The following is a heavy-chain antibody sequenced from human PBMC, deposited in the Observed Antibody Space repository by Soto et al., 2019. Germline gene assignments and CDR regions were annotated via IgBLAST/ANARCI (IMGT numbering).Heavy chain of an antibody. CDR3: ARDQATGPRHYGMDV. Sequence: GASVKVSCKASGYTFTGYYMHWVRQAPGQGLEWMGWINPNSGGTNYAQKFQGWVTMTRDTSISTAYMELSRLRSDDTAVYYCARDQATGPRHYGMDVWGQGTTVTAP. CDR2: INPNSGGT. CDR1: GYTFTGYY. D-gene: IGHD3-9*01. V-gene: IGHV1-2*04. J-gene: IGHJ6*02.